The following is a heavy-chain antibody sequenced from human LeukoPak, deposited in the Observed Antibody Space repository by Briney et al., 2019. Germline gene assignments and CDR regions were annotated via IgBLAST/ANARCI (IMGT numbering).Heavy chain of an antibody. CDR1: GVTFSRLV. J-gene: IGHJ4*02. Sequence: GASVKVSCKASGVTFSRLVVSWVRQALGQGLEWMGQIIPYFGTSNYAQNFQGRVTLTADEATNTAYMELNRLRSDDTAVYYCTRDGGDYGASGSYPDYWGQGTLVTVSS. CDR2: IIPYFGTS. V-gene: IGHV1-69*13. CDR3: TRDGGDYGASGSYPDY. D-gene: IGHD3-10*01.